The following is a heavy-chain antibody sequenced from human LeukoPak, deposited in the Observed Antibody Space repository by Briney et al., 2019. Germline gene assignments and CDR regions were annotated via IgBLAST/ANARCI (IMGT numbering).Heavy chain of an antibody. D-gene: IGHD1-7*01. Sequence: GGSLRLSCAASGFTFSSYAMSWVRQAPGKGLEWVSAIRGSGGSTYYADSVKGRFTISRDNSKNTLYLQMNSLRAEDTAVYYCAKDNWNYVETFDYWGQGTLVTVSS. J-gene: IGHJ4*02. CDR2: IRGSGGST. CDR1: GFTFSSYA. CDR3: AKDNWNYVETFDY. V-gene: IGHV3-23*01.